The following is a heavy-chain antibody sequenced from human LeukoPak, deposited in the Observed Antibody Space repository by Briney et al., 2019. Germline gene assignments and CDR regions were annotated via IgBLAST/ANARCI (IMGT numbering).Heavy chain of an antibody. CDR2: AFYRSQWQR. CDR1: GDSVSNNTAA. V-gene: IGHV6-1*01. Sequence: SQTLSLTCAISGDSVSNNTAAWNWIRQSPSRGLEWLGRAFYRSQWQRDYAVSVRSRIAVNPDTSKNQFSLQLNSLTPEDTAVYYCARDRGGAVTAYSDAFDVWSQGTMVTVSS. J-gene: IGHJ3*01. D-gene: IGHD2-15*01. CDR3: ARDRGGAVTAYSDAFDV.